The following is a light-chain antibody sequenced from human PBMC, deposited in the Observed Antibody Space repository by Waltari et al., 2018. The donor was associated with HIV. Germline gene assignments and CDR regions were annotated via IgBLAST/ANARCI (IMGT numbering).Light chain of an antibody. J-gene: IGLJ3*02. V-gene: IGLV6-57*01. CDR1: GGSITSNY. CDR3: QSSDRNNQV. Sequence: NFMLTQPHSVSESPGKTVTISCTRTGGSITSNYVQWYQRRPGGSPTTVINEDDQRPSGVPGWFSGSIDRSFKSASLTISGLKPEDEADYYCQSSDRNNQVVGGGTKLTVL. CDR2: EDD.